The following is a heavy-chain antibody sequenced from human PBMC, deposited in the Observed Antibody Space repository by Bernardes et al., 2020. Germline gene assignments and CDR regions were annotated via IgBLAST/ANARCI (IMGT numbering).Heavy chain of an antibody. J-gene: IGHJ4*02. V-gene: IGHV3-48*01. CDR2: ITSSSSTI. Sequence: GGSLRLSCAASGFTFRSYSMNWVRQAPGKGLEWVSYITSSSSTIYYADSVKGRFTISRDNAKNSLYLQMNSLRAEDTAVYYCARGRGDPGYWGQGTLVTVSS. CDR1: GFTFRSYS. CDR3: ARGRGDPGY. D-gene: IGHD3-16*01.